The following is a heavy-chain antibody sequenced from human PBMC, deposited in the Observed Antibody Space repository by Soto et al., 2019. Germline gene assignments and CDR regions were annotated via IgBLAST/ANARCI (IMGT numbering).Heavy chain of an antibody. CDR3: ARAQFYSGSGNYHNLMFDP. J-gene: IGHJ5*02. D-gene: IGHD3-10*01. V-gene: IGHV4-30-2*01. Sequence: SESLSLTCAVSGGSIGGAGYSWSWIRQLPGGGLDWIGYIYESGTILYNPSLKTRLTISLNWSDKQFSLTLNSVTAADTAVYYCARAQFYSGSGNYHNLMFDPWGQGTQVTVSS. CDR2: IYESGTI. CDR1: GGSIGGAGYS.